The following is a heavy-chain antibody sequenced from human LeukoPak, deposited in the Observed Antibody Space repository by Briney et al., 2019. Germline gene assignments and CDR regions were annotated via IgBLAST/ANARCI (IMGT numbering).Heavy chain of an antibody. CDR2: IRSKAYGGTA. Sequence: SGGSLRLSCIASGFTFGDHSVSWFRQAPGKGLEWVGFIRSKAYGGTAEYAASVKGRFTISRDDSKSVAYLQMDSLKTEDTAVYYCTREIRYFDWFQADYWGQGTLVTVSS. V-gene: IGHV3-49*03. J-gene: IGHJ4*02. CDR1: GFTFGDHS. CDR3: TREIRYFDWFQADY. D-gene: IGHD3-9*01.